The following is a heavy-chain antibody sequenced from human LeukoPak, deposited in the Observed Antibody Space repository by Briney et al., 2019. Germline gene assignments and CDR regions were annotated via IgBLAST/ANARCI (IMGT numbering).Heavy chain of an antibody. D-gene: IGHD2-15*01. CDR1: GYTFTSYG. Sequence: WASVKVSCKASGYTFTSYGISWVRQAPGQGLEWMGWISAYNGNTNYAQKLQVRVTMTTDTSTSTAYMELRSLRSEDTAVYYCARGVDCSGGSCYIPYYYYMDVWGKGTTVTVSS. V-gene: IGHV1-18*01. J-gene: IGHJ6*03. CDR3: ARGVDCSGGSCYIPYYYYMDV. CDR2: ISAYNGNT.